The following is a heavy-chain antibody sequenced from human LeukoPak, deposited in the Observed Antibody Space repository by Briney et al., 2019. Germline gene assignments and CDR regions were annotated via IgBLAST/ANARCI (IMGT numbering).Heavy chain of an antibody. J-gene: IGHJ4*02. D-gene: IGHD2-8*01. CDR2: IYYSGST. Sequence: AETLSLTCTVSGGSISSSSYYWGWIRQPPGKGLEWIGSIYYSGSTYYNPSLKSRVTISVDTSKNQFSLKLSSVTAADTAVYYCARHQWSQIDYWWQGTLVTVSS. CDR1: GGSISSSSYY. CDR3: ARHQWSQIDY. V-gene: IGHV4-39*01.